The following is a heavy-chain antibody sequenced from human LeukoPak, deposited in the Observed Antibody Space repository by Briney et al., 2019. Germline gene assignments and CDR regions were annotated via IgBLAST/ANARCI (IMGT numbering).Heavy chain of an antibody. D-gene: IGHD2-2*01. V-gene: IGHV3-23*01. J-gene: IGHJ4*02. CDR1: GFTFSSYG. Sequence: GGSLRLSCAASGFTFSSYGMSWVRQAPGKGLEWVSAISGSGGSTYYADSVKGRFTISRDNSKNTLYLQMNSLRAEDTAVYYCAKGGYCSSTSCYVVDHWGQGTLVTVSS. CDR3: AKGGYCSSTSCYVVDH. CDR2: ISGSGGST.